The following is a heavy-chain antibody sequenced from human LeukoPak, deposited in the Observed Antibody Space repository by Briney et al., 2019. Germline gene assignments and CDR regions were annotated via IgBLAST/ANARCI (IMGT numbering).Heavy chain of an antibody. CDR2: ISGSGGST. Sequence: GGSLRLSCTASGFTFGDYVMSWVRQAPGKGLEWVSAISGSGGSTYYADSVKGRFTISRDNSKNTLYLQMNSLRAEDTAVYYCAKDSVAVAGTGYFDYWGQGTLVTVSS. CDR3: AKDSVAVAGTGYFDY. CDR1: GFTFGDYV. D-gene: IGHD6-19*01. J-gene: IGHJ4*02. V-gene: IGHV3-23*01.